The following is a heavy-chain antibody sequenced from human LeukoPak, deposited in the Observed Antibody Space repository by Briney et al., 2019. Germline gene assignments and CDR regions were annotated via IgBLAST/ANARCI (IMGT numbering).Heavy chain of an antibody. CDR1: GGSISSYY. D-gene: IGHD6-6*01. Sequence: SETLSLTCTVSGGSISSYYWSWVRQPPGKGLEWIGYIYYSGSTNYSPSLKSRVTISVDTSKNQFSLKVSSVTAADTAVYYCARGGASSKFFDYWGQGILATVSS. CDR2: IYYSGST. J-gene: IGHJ4*02. V-gene: IGHV4-59*01. CDR3: ARGGASSKFFDY.